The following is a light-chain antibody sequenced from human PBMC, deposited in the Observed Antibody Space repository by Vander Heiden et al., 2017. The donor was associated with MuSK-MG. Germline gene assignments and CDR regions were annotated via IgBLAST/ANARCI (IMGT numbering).Light chain of an antibody. CDR1: QSVSTF. CDR2: DVS. J-gene: IGKJ4*01. Sequence: EIVLTQSPATLSLSPGERATLSCRASQSVSTFLAWYQQTPGQAPRLLIYDVSKRATGIPPRFSGSGSGTDFTLTISSLEPEDFAVYYCQQRNGWHSFGGGTKVEIK. V-gene: IGKV3-11*01. CDR3: QQRNGWHS.